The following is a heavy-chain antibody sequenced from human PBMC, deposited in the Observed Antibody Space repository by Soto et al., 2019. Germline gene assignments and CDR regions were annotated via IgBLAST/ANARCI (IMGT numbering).Heavy chain of an antibody. CDR2: ISAYNGNT. CDR1: GYTFTSYG. CDR3: ARGQKTYYDILTGYPRPLDY. J-gene: IGHJ4*02. V-gene: IGHV1-18*01. Sequence: ASVKVSCKASGYTFTSYGISWVRQAPGQGLEWMGWISAYNGNTNYAQKLQGRVTMTTDTSTSTAYMELRSLRSDDTAVYYCARGQKTYYDILTGYPRPLDYWGQGTLVTVSS. D-gene: IGHD3-9*01.